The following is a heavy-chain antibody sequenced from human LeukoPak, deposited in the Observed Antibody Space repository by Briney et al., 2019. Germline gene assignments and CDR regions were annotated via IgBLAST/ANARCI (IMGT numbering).Heavy chain of an antibody. D-gene: IGHD3-10*01. J-gene: IGHJ4*02. Sequence: GGSLRLSCAASGFTFSSYEINWVRQAPGKGLEWVSYISSSGSTIYYADSVKGRFTISRDNAKNSLYLQMNSLRAEDTAVYYCAKVTYGSGTYGAFDYWGQGTLVTVSS. V-gene: IGHV3-48*03. CDR2: ISSSGSTI. CDR1: GFTFSSYE. CDR3: AKVTYGSGTYGAFDY.